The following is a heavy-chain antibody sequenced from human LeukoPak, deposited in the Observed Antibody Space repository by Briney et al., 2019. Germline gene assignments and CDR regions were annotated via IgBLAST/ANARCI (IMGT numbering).Heavy chain of an antibody. J-gene: IGHJ5*02. D-gene: IGHD3-10*01. CDR2: INHSGST. CDR1: GGSFSGYY. Sequence: SETLSLTCAVYGGSFSGYYWSWIRQPPGKGLEWIGEINHSGSTNYNPSLKSRVTISVDTSKNQFSLKLSSVTAADTAVYYCARGSLVRWNRARNWFDPWGQGTLVTVS. V-gene: IGHV4-34*01. CDR3: ARGSLVRWNRARNWFDP.